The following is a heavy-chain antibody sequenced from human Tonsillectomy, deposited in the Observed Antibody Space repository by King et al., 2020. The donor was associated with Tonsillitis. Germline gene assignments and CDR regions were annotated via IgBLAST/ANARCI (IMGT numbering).Heavy chain of an antibody. D-gene: IGHD5-12*01. Sequence: EVQLVESGGGLVQPGRSLRLSCTASGFTFGDYVMSWVRQVPGKGLEWVGLIRGKAYAGTTEYAASVKGRFTISSDDSKSISYLQMSGLKTEDTAVYYCCRDFAHDYPFGYWGQGTLVTVSS. V-gene: IGHV3-49*04. CDR1: GFTFGDYV. CDR3: CRDFAHDYPFGY. J-gene: IGHJ4*02. CDR2: IRGKAYAGTT.